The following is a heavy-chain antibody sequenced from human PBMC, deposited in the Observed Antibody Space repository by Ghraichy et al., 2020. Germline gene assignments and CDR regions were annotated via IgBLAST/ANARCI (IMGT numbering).Heavy chain of an antibody. D-gene: IGHD4-23*01. J-gene: IGHJ6*02. CDR2: ITSSGRSI. CDR3: ARGSRVVRFFYYDGMDV. Sequence: GGSLRLSCVGSGFTLSSYSMNWVRQSPGKGLEWVSYITSSGRSIFYADSVKGRFTISRDNAQNSLSLQMNSLRDEDTAVYYCARGSRVVRFFYYDGMDVVGQGTTVTVSS. CDR1: GFTLSSYS. V-gene: IGHV3-48*02.